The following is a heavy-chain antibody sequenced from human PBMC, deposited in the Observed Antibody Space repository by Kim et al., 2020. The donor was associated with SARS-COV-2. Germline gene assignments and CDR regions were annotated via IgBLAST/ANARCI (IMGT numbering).Heavy chain of an antibody. CDR2: IIPFFDTT. J-gene: IGHJ4*02. V-gene: IGHV1-69*13. D-gene: IGHD3-22*01. Sequence: SVKVSCKASGGTFGTYPISWVRQAPGQGLEWMGGIIPFFDTTNYAPKFQGRVTMNADDSTRTTYMELSSLKSGDTAGYFCSSRCFDSSGNYHEFWGRGT. CDR3: SSRCFDSSGNYHEF. CDR1: GGTFGTYP.